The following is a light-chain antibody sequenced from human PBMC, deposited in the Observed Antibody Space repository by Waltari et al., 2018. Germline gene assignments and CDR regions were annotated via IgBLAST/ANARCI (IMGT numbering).Light chain of an antibody. V-gene: IGKV3-15*01. CDR3: LQYNKWPALT. CDR1: QNISTN. CDR2: GAS. Sequence: IVMTQSPATLSLSQGERAALSCRASQNISTNLAWYQQKPGQAPRLSSFGASTRATGVPGRFSGSGSGIEFTLTVSSLQPEDFAVYYCLQYNKWPALTFGGGTKVEIK. J-gene: IGKJ4*01.